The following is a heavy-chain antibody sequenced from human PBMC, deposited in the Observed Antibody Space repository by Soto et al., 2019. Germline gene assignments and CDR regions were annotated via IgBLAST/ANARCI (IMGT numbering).Heavy chain of an antibody. CDR1: GVSISGYY. J-gene: IGHJ5*02. CDR3: ARVLRVVPTRNYNWFDP. Sequence: SETLSLTCTVSGVSISGYYWGWIRQPPGKGLEWIGYMYYSGSTNYNPSLKSRVTISVDTSKNQFSLTLSSVTAADTAVYYCARVLRVVPTRNYNWFDPWGQGTLVNVST. D-gene: IGHD2-2*01. V-gene: IGHV4-59*01. CDR2: MYYSGST.